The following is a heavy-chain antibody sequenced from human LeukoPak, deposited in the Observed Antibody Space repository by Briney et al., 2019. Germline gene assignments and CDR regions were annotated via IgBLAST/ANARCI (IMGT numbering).Heavy chain of an antibody. D-gene: IGHD3-9*01. CDR2: IILIFGTA. Sequence: SVKVSCKASGGTFSSYAISWVRQAPGQGLEWMGGIILIFGTANYVQKFQGRVTITADKSTSTAYMELSSLRSEDTAVYYCARDDLTGYSVYWGQGTLVTVSS. CDR1: GGTFSSYA. J-gene: IGHJ4*02. V-gene: IGHV1-69*06. CDR3: ARDDLTGYSVY.